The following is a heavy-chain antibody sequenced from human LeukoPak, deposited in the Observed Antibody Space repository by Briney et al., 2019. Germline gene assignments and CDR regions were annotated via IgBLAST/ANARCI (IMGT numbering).Heavy chain of an antibody. CDR1: GYTFTSYD. D-gene: IGHD4-17*01. J-gene: IGHJ4*02. CDR3: ARLGDNDYGDYAYGY. Sequence: ASVTVSCKASGYTFTSYDINWVRQATGQGLEWMGWMNPNSGNTGYAQKFQGRVTMTRNTSISTAYMELSSLRSEDTAVYYCARLGDNDYGDYAYGYWGQGTLVTVSS. CDR2: MNPNSGNT. V-gene: IGHV1-8*01.